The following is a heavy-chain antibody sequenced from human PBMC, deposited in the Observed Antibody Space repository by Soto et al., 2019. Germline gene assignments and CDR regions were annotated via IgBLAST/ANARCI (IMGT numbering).Heavy chain of an antibody. V-gene: IGHV4-39*01. Sequence: SETLFLTCTVSGGSLSSSSYYWGWIRQPPGKGLEWIGSIYYSGSTYYNPSLKSRVTISVDASKNQFSLKLSSVTAADTAVYYCARPAEYCSGGSCYFDYWRQGTLDPVSS. J-gene: IGHJ4*02. CDR1: GGSLSSSSYY. CDR2: IYYSGST. CDR3: ARPAEYCSGGSCYFDY. D-gene: IGHD2-15*01.